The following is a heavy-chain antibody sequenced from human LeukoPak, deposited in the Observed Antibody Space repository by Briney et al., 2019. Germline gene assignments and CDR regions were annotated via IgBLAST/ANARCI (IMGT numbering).Heavy chain of an antibody. CDR2: IYDSGST. CDR1: GASIRSGDYY. J-gene: IGHJ3*02. Sequence: NPSQTLSLTCTVSGASIRSGDYYWSWIRQPPGKGPEWIGYIYDSGSTYYNPSLKSRITISVDTSENRFSLKLSSVTATDTAVYYCARDCSGGSCYGAFDIWGQGTMVTVSS. CDR3: ARDCSGGSCYGAFDI. V-gene: IGHV4-30-4*01. D-gene: IGHD2-15*01.